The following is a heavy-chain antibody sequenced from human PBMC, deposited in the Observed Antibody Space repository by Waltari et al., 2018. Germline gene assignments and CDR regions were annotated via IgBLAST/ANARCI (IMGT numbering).Heavy chain of an antibody. V-gene: IGHV4-38-2*01. CDR1: GYSISSGYY. CDR2: IYHSGST. CDR3: ARLSSRDYYDSSGP. Sequence: VQLLESGPGLVKPSETLSLTCAVSGYSISSGYYWGWIRQPPGKGLEWIGSIYHSGSTYYNPSLKSRVTISVDTSKNQFSLKLSSVTAADTAVYYCARLSSRDYYDSSGPWGQGTLVTVSS. D-gene: IGHD3-22*01. J-gene: IGHJ4*02.